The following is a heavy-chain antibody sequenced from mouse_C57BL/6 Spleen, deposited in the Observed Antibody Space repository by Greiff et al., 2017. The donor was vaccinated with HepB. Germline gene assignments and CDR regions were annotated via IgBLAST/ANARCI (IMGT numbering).Heavy chain of an antibody. CDR1: GYTFTDYN. CDR2: INPNNGGT. D-gene: IGHD1-1*01. Sequence: EVQLQESGPELVKPGASVKIPCKASGYTFTDYNMAWVKQSHGKSLEWIGDINPNNGGTIYNQKFKGKATLTVDKSSSTAYMELRSLTSEDTAVYYCARSYYGSSSFDYWGQGTTLTVSS. CDR3: ARSYYGSSSFDY. V-gene: IGHV1-18*01. J-gene: IGHJ2*01.